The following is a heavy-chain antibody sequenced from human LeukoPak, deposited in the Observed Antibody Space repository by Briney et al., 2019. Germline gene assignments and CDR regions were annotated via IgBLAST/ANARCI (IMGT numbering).Heavy chain of an antibody. Sequence: SETLSLTCTVSGGSISSLYWSWVRQPPGKGLEWIGCIYHSGSTNYNPSLKSRVTISVDTSKNQFSLKLSSVTAADTAVYYCAGDPGFTKGNAFDIWGQGTMVTVSS. V-gene: IGHV4-59*11. CDR2: IYHSGST. CDR3: AGDPGFTKGNAFDI. D-gene: IGHD2-8*01. J-gene: IGHJ3*02. CDR1: GGSISSLY.